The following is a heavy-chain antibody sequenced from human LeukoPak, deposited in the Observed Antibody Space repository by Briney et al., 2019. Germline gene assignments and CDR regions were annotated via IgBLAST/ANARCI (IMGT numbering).Heavy chain of an antibody. CDR3: ARELLWFGKLINWFDP. D-gene: IGHD3-10*01. CDR1: GFTVSSNY. J-gene: IGHJ5*02. Sequence: GGSLRLSCAASGFTVSSNYMSWVRQAPGKGLEWVSVIYSGGSTYYADSVKGRFTISRDNSKNTLYLQMNSLRAEDTAVYYCARELLWFGKLINWFDPWGQGTLVTVSS. CDR2: IYSGGST. V-gene: IGHV3-53*01.